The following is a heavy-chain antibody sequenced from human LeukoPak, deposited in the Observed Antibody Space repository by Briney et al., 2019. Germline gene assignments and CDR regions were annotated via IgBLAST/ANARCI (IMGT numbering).Heavy chain of an antibody. Sequence: GGSLRLSCAASGFTFSSYAMHWVRRAPGKGLEWVAVVSYDGSNKYYADSVKGRFTISRDNSKNTLYLQMNSLRAEDTAVYYCAREVWGIVGATTYFDYWGQGTLVTVSS. CDR2: VSYDGSNK. D-gene: IGHD1-26*01. V-gene: IGHV3-30-3*01. CDR1: GFTFSSYA. J-gene: IGHJ4*02. CDR3: AREVWGIVGATTYFDY.